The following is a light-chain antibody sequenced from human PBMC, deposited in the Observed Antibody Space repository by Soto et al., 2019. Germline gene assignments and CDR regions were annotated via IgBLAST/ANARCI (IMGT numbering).Light chain of an antibody. Sequence: QLTQSPSSLSASVGDRLTITRRASQGISSYLGWYQQKTGKAPKLLIYGESTLQSGVPSRFSRSGSGTDFTLNISSLQPEEFATYYCQQLNKYPSTFGGGTKVDIK. V-gene: IGKV1-9*01. CDR2: GES. J-gene: IGKJ4*01. CDR1: QGISSY. CDR3: QQLNKYPST.